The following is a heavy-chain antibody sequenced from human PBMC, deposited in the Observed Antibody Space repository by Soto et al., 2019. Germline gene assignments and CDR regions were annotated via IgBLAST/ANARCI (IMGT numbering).Heavy chain of an antibody. D-gene: IGHD5-18*01. Sequence: EVQLVESGGGLVQPGRSLRLSCESSGFSFDEYGMHGVRQAPGKGLEWVAGISWNSGTVGYADSVKGRFTISRDNAKNSLYLEMNSLRAEDTALYYCAKVTQPLRYYYYHMDVWGEGTTVTVS. CDR1: GFSFDEYG. V-gene: IGHV3-9*01. J-gene: IGHJ6*03. CDR2: ISWNSGTV. CDR3: AKVTQPLRYYYYHMDV.